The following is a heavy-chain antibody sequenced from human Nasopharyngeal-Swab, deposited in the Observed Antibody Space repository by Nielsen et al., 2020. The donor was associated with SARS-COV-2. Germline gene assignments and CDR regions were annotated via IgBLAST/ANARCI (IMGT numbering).Heavy chain of an antibody. J-gene: IGHJ5*02. CDR3: ASQSNYRYGNNWFDP. CDR2: IYYSGTT. V-gene: IGHV4-59*13. Sequence: SETLSLTCTVSGGSISSYYWSWIRQPPGKGLEWIGYIYYSGTTNYNPSLKSRVTISVDTSKNQFSLKLSSVTAADTAVYYCASQSNYRYGNNWFDPWGQGTLVTVSS. CDR1: GGSISSYY. D-gene: IGHD4-11*01.